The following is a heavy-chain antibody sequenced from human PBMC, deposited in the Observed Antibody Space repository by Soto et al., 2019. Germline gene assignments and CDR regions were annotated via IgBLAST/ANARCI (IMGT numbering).Heavy chain of an antibody. CDR3: AVAYYYYYGMDV. CDR2: INPNSGGT. CDR1: AYTXTGYY. V-gene: IGHV1-2*02. J-gene: IGHJ6*02. Sequence: SXKVSCKASAYTXTGYYMQLVRQAPGQGLEWMGWINPNSGGTNYAQKFQGRVNMTRDKSISTAYMELSRLRSDDTAVYYCAVAYYYYYGMDVWGQGTTVTVS.